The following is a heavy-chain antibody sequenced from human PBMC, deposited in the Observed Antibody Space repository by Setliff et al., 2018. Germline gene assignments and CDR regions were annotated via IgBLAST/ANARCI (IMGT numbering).Heavy chain of an antibody. Sequence: SETLSLTCTVSGGSISSYYWSWIRQPAGKGLEWIGHIYIGGSANYNSSLKSRVTMSIDTSKNQFTPKLNSVTAADMAVYYCAREQWLDPPGYYYMDVWAKGTTVTVS. CDR3: AREQWLDPPGYYYMDV. V-gene: IGHV4-4*07. CDR1: GGSISSYY. D-gene: IGHD6-19*01. J-gene: IGHJ6*03. CDR2: IYIGGSA.